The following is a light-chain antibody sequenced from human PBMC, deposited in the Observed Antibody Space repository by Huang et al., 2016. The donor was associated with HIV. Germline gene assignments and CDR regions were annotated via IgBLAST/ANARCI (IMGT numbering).Light chain of an antibody. CDR1: QSVSTN. CDR3: QQYHNWPPLT. V-gene: IGKV3-15*01. CDR2: GAS. J-gene: IGKJ4*01. Sequence: EIVMTQSPATLSVSPGERATLSCRASQSVSTNLAWYRQKPGQAPRILIYGASTRATGVPARFSGSGSGTECTLTISSLQSEDFAIYYCQQYHNWPPLTFGGGTKVEI.